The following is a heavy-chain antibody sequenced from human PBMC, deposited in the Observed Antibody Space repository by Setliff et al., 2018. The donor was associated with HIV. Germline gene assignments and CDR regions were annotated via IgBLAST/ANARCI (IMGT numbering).Heavy chain of an antibody. CDR2: IYHSGST. CDR3: ARVQEDTVTYREYYGMDV. CDR1: GGSISSRNW. Sequence: PSETLSLTCTVSGGSISSRNWWSWVRQPPGKGLEWIGEIYHSGSTNYNPSLKSRVTISVDTSNNQFSLDLSSMTAADTAVYYCARVQEDTVTYREYYGMDVWGQGTTVTV. V-gene: IGHV4-4*02. J-gene: IGHJ6*02. D-gene: IGHD5-18*01.